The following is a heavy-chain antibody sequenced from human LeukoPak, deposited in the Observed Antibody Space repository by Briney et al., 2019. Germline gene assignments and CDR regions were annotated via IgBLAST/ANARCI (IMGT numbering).Heavy chain of an antibody. CDR1: GFTVSSNY. CDR3: ARESGYSYGRYYYYMDV. V-gene: IGHV3-53*01. J-gene: IGHJ6*03. Sequence: GGSLRLSCAASGFTVSSNYMSWVRQAPGKGLEWVSVIYSGGSTYYADSVKGRFTISRDNSKNTLYLQMNSLRAEDTAVYYCARESGYSYGRYYYYMDVWGKGTTVTVSS. D-gene: IGHD5-18*01. CDR2: IYSGGST.